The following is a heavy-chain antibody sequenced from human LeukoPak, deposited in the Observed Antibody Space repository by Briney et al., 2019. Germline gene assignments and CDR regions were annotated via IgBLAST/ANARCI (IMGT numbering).Heavy chain of an antibody. J-gene: IGHJ4*02. CDR2: IYTSGST. Sequence: SETLFLTCTVSGDSISSGSYYWSWIRLPAGKALEWIGRIYTSGSTNYNPSLKSRVTISVDTSRNQFSLKLSSVTAADTAVYYCAREANDILTGYDHYFDYWGQGTLVTVSS. V-gene: IGHV4-61*02. CDR3: AREANDILTGYDHYFDY. CDR1: GDSISSGSYY. D-gene: IGHD3-9*01.